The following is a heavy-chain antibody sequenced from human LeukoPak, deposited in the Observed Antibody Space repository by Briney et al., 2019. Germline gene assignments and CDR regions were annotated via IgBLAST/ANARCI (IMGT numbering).Heavy chain of an antibody. J-gene: IGHJ5*02. D-gene: IGHD2-15*01. CDR2: ISYDGSNK. Sequence: SGRSLRLSCAASGFTFSSYAMHWVRQAPGKGLEWVAVISYDGSNKYYADSVKGRFTISRDNSKNTLYLQMNSLRAEDTAVYYCARVPHNCSGDRCYSRWFDPWGQGTLVIVSS. CDR1: GFTFSSYA. V-gene: IGHV3-30*04. CDR3: ARVPHNCSGDRCYSRWFDP.